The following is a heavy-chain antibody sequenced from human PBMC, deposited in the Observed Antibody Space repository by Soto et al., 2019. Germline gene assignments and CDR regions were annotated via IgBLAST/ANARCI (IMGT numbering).Heavy chain of an antibody. Sequence: GESLKISCKGSGYSFTSYWIGWVRLMPGKGLEWMGIIYPGDSDTRYSPSFQGQVTISADKSISTAYLQWSSLKASDTAMYYCARYRSGIAPHVYYGMDVWGQGTTVTVSS. CDR3: ARYRSGIAPHVYYGMDV. CDR2: IYPGDSDT. D-gene: IGHD2-15*01. J-gene: IGHJ6*02. V-gene: IGHV5-51*01. CDR1: GYSFTSYW.